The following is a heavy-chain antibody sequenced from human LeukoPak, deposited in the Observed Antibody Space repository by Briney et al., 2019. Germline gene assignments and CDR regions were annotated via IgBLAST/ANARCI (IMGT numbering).Heavy chain of an antibody. V-gene: IGHV3-30*18. CDR3: VKGLRYYDSSDTFDY. D-gene: IGHD3-22*01. CDR1: GFTFSSYG. J-gene: IGHJ4*02. Sequence: PGGSLRLSCAASGFTFSSYGMHWVRQAPGKGLEWVAVISYDGSNKYYADSVKGRFTISRDNSKNTLYLQVNSLRAEDTAVYYCVKGLRYYDSSDTFDYWGQGTLVTVSS. CDR2: ISYDGSNK.